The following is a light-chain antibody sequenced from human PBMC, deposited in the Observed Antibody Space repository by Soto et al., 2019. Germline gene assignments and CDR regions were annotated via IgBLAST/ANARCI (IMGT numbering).Light chain of an antibody. Sequence: DIQITQSPSPLSASVGDRVTITFRASQSISSWLAWYQQKPGKAPKLLIYKASSLESGVPSRFSGSGSGTEFTLTISSLQPDDFATYYCQQYNSYSPWTFGQGTKVDIK. CDR1: QSISSW. V-gene: IGKV1-5*03. J-gene: IGKJ1*01. CDR2: KAS. CDR3: QQYNSYSPWT.